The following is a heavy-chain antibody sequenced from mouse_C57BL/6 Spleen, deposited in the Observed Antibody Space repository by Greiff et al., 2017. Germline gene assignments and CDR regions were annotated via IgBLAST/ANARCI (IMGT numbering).Heavy chain of an antibody. J-gene: IGHJ3*01. D-gene: IGHD2-4*01. CDR3: AVYYDYDGGFAY. CDR1: GYTFTSYW. CDR2: IHPNSGST. Sequence: VQLQQSGAELVKPGASVKLSCKASGYTFTSYWMHWVKQRPGQGLEWIGMIHPNSGSTNYNEKFKSKATLTVDKSSSTAYMQLSSLTSEDSAVYYCAVYYDYDGGFAYWGQGTLVTVSA. V-gene: IGHV1-64*01.